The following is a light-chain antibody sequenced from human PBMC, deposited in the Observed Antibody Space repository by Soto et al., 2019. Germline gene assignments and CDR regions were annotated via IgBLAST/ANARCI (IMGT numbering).Light chain of an antibody. V-gene: IGLV2-14*01. Sequence: QSELTHPASVSGSPGQSITITCTGTSSDVGGYNYVSWYQQHPGKAPKLMIYDVSNRPSGVSNRFSGSKSGNTASLTISGLQAEDEADYYCSSYTSSSAYVFGTGTKVTVL. CDR3: SSYTSSSAYV. CDR2: DVS. CDR1: SSDVGGYNY. J-gene: IGLJ1*01.